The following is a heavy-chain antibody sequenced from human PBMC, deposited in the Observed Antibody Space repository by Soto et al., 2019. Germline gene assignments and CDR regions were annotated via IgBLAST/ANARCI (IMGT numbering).Heavy chain of an antibody. J-gene: IGHJ4*02. Sequence: ASVKVSCKASGYTFTGYYMHWVRQAPGQGLEWMGWINPNSGGTNYAQKFQGRVTMTRDTSISTAYMELSRLRSDDTAVYYCARDRSYCSSTSCYLFYYWGQGTLVTVSS. V-gene: IGHV1-2*02. CDR1: GYTFTGYY. CDR3: ARDRSYCSSTSCYLFYY. D-gene: IGHD2-2*01. CDR2: INPNSGGT.